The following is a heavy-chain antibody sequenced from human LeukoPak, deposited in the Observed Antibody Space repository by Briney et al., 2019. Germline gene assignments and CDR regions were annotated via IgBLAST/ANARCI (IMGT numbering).Heavy chain of an antibody. D-gene: IGHD3-10*01. CDR1: GFTFSSYA. CDR3: AKDVGGRFGALFQGNFDY. Sequence: PGGSLRLSYAASGFTFSSYAMSWVRQAPGKGLEWVSAISGSGGSTYYADSVKGRFTISRDNSKNTLYLQMNSLRAEDTAVYYCAKDVGGRFGALFQGNFDYWGQGTLVTVSS. V-gene: IGHV3-23*01. J-gene: IGHJ4*02. CDR2: ISGSGGST.